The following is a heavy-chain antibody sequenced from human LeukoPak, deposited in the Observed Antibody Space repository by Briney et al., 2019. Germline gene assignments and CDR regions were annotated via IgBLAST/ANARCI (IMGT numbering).Heavy chain of an antibody. Sequence: GGSLRLSCAASGFTFSTYAISWVRQAPGKGLEWVSLISGSGGSIYYADSVKGRFTISRDNGKNTLSLQMNSLRAEDTALYYCAKERLTTTTFDSWGRGTLVTVSS. J-gene: IGHJ4*01. CDR2: ISGSGGSI. CDR3: AKERLTTTTFDS. D-gene: IGHD4-11*01. CDR1: GFTFSTYA. V-gene: IGHV3-23*01.